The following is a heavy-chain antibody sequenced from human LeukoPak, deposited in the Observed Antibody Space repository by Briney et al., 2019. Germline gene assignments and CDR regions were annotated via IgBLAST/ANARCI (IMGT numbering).Heavy chain of an antibody. CDR2: ISGSGGST. CDR1: GFTFSSYA. V-gene: IGHV3-23*01. J-gene: IGHJ4*02. CDR3: AALAHYYDSSGQPAN. Sequence: GGSLRLSCAATGFTFSSYAMSWVRQAPGKGLEWVSAISGSGGSTYYADSVKGRFTISRDNSKNTLYLQMNSLRAEDTAVYYCAALAHYYDSSGQPANWGQGTLVTVSS. D-gene: IGHD3-22*01.